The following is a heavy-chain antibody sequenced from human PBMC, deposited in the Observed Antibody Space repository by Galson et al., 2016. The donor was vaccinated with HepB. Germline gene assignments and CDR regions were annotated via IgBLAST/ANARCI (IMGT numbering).Heavy chain of an antibody. V-gene: IGHV3-30*18. CDR1: GFSFSRYG. CDR2: ISYDGGNK. Sequence: SLRLSCAASGFSFSRYGMHWVRQAPGKGLEWVALISYDGGNKYYADSVKGRFTISRGNSKNTLYLQMSSLRAEDTAMYYCAKVPRYCSGGSCDSAPLDYWGQGALVTVSS. D-gene: IGHD2-15*01. J-gene: IGHJ4*02. CDR3: AKVPRYCSGGSCDSAPLDY.